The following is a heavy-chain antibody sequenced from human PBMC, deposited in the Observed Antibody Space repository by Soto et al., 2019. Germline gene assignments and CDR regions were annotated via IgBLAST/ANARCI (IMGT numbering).Heavy chain of an antibody. CDR2: IVVGSGNT. D-gene: IGHD5-12*01. CDR3: AAVPGGYNNPRMMKAY. V-gene: IGHV1-58*01. CDR1: GFTFTSSA. Sequence: SVKVSCKASGFTFTSSAVQWVRQARGQRLEWIGWIVVGSGNTNYAQKFQERVTITRDMSTSTAYMELSSLRSEDTAVYYCAAVPGGYNNPRMMKAYWGQGTLVTVSS. J-gene: IGHJ4*02.